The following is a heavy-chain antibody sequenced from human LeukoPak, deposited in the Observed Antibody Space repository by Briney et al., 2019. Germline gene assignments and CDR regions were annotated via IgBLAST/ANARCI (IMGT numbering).Heavy chain of an antibody. V-gene: IGHV1-69*05. CDR2: IIPIFGTA. CDR3: ARDGTGGGCYYLDV. D-gene: IGHD6-19*01. J-gene: IGHJ6*03. CDR1: GGSFSSYA. Sequence: ASVKLSCTASGGSFSSYAISWVRQAHGQGLEWVGAIIPIFGTANYAQQFQGRGTITTDESTSTAYMELSSLRPEDTAVYYCARDGTGGGCYYLDVWGKGPTIIVTS.